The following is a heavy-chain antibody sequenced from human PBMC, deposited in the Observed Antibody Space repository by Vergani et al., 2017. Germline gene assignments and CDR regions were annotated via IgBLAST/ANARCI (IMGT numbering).Heavy chain of an antibody. CDR2: IYTSGST. CDR3: ARGGYYDSSGYYR. J-gene: IGHJ4*02. Sequence: QVQLQESGPGLVKPSETLSLTCTVSGGSISSYYWRWIRQPAGKGLEWIGRIYTSGSTNYHPSLKSRVTMSVPTSKNQFSRKLSSVTAADTAVYYCARGGYYDSSGYYRWGQGTLVTVSS. CDR1: GGSISSYY. D-gene: IGHD3-22*01. V-gene: IGHV4-4*07.